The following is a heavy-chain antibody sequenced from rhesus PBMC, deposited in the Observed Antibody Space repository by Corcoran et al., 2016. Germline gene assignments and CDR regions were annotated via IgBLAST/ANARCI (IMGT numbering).Heavy chain of an antibody. V-gene: IGHV1S2*01. CDR2: INPYNGNT. J-gene: IGHJ4*01. D-gene: IGHD3-16*01. Sequence: QVQLVQPGAEVKKPGSSVKVSCKASGYTFNDSNMHWVRQAPRQGLEWLGWINPYNGNTKYAQKFQGRVTMTRDTSTSTAYMELSSLRSEDTAVYYCARGDYYSGSYHYWGQGVLVTVSS. CDR3: ARGDYYSGSYHY. CDR1: GYTFNDSN.